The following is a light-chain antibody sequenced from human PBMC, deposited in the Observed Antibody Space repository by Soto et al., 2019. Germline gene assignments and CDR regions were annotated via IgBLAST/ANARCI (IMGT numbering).Light chain of an antibody. J-gene: IGKJ5*01. CDR3: QQYNDWPPIT. CDR2: YAS. Sequence: EIIMTQSPATLSVSPGERATLSCRASHSVSYNLAWYQQKPGQAPRLLIYYASTRATGIPARFSGSGSGTEFTLTISSLQSEDFALYYCQQYNDWPPITFGQGTRLEVK. CDR1: HSVSYN. V-gene: IGKV3-15*01.